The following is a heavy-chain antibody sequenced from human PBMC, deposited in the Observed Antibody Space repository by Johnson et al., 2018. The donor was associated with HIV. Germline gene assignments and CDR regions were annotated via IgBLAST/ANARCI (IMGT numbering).Heavy chain of an antibody. J-gene: IGHJ3*02. CDR2: LRYDGTDQ. CDR3: AREEGIQLWPRGAFDI. Sequence: QMMLVESGGGVVQPGRSLRLSCAASGFTFSTYGMHWVRQAPGKELEWVSCLRYDGTDQFYADSVKGRFTISRDNSKSTVYLQMNSLRAEDTAVYYCAREEGIQLWPRGAFDIWGQGTMVTVSS. D-gene: IGHD5-18*01. CDR1: GFTFSTYG. V-gene: IGHV3-33*04.